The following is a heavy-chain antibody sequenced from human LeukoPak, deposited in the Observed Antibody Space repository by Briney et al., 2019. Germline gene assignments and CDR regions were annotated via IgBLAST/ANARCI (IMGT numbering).Heavy chain of an antibody. V-gene: IGHV3-33*01. CDR2: KWYDGSNK. J-gene: IGHJ6*02. Sequence: PGRSLRLSCAPSGFTFSSYGMHWVRQAPGKGLECVAVKWYDGSNKYYADSVKGRFTISRDNSKNTLYLQMNSLRAEDTAVYYCAREVLRFLEGHCGMDFWGQGTTVTVSS. D-gene: IGHD3-3*01. CDR3: AREVLRFLEGHCGMDF. CDR1: GFTFSSYG.